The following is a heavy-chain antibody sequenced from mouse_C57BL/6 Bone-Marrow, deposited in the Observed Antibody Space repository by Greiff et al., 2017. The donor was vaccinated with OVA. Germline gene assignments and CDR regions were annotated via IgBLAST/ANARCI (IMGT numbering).Heavy chain of an antibody. V-gene: IGHV1-19*01. CDR2: INPYNGGT. J-gene: IGHJ3*01. Sequence: VQLQQSGPVLVKPGASVKMSCKASGYTFTDYYMNWVKQSHGKSLEWIGVINPYNGGTSYNQKFKGTATLTVDKSSSTAYMELNSLTSEDSAVYDCARFLEAPWFADWGQGTLGTVSA. CDR3: ARFLEAPWFAD. CDR1: GYTFTDYY.